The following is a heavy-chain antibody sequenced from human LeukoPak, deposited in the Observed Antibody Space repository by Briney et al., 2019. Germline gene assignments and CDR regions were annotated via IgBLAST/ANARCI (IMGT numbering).Heavy chain of an antibody. CDR3: AVGYCSSTSCYIPYYYGMDV. J-gene: IGHJ6*02. D-gene: IGHD2-2*02. CDR2: INPNSGGT. V-gene: IGHV1-2*02. Sequence: ASVKVSCKASGYTFTGYYMHWVRQAPGQGLEWMGWINPNSGGTNYAQKFQGRVTMTRDTSISTAYMELSRLRSDDTAVYYCAVGYCSSTSCYIPYYYGMDVWGQGTTVTVSS. CDR1: GYTFTGYY.